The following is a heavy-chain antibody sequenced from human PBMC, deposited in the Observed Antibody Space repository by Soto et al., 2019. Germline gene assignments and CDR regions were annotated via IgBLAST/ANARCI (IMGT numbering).Heavy chain of an antibody. CDR3: AKESDGDIAAGTDS. CDR2: ISGSGYST. Sequence: GGSLRLSCAASGFSFSSYAMSWVRQAPGKGLEWVSGISGSGYSTYHADSVKGRFTISRDNSKNTLSLQMYSLRVEDTAVYYCAKESDGDIAAGTDSWGQGTLVTVSS. V-gene: IGHV3-23*01. CDR1: GFSFSSYA. D-gene: IGHD6-13*01. J-gene: IGHJ5*01.